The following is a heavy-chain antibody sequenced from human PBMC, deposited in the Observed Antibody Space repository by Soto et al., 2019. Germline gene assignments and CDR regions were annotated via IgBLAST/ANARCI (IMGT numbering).Heavy chain of an antibody. V-gene: IGHV3-15*01. Sequence: GGSLRLSCAASGFTFSNAWMSWVRQAPGKGPEWVGRIKIKTDGGTTDYAAPVKGRFTISRDDSKNTLYLQMNSLKTEDTAVYYCTTPNMTQANWGQGTLVTVSS. CDR3: TTPNMTQAN. J-gene: IGHJ4*02. CDR1: GFTFSNAW. CDR2: IKIKTDGGTT.